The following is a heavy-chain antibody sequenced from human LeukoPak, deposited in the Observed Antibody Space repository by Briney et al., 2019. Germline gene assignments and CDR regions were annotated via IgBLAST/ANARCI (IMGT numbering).Heavy chain of an antibody. Sequence: GGSLRLSCAASGFTFSSYSMNWVRQAPGKGLEWVSSISSSSSYIYYADSVKGRFSISRDNAKNSLYLQMNSLRAEDTAVYYRARENSGSYREFDYWGQGTLVTVSS. CDR3: ARENSGSYREFDY. D-gene: IGHD1-26*01. V-gene: IGHV3-21*01. CDR2: ISSSSSYI. J-gene: IGHJ4*02. CDR1: GFTFSSYS.